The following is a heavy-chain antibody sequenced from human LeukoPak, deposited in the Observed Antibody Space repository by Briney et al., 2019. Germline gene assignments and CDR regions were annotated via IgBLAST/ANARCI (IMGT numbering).Heavy chain of an antibody. CDR3: ASTQRGDYFDY. CDR2: ISGSGGST. D-gene: IGHD2-15*01. V-gene: IGHV3-23*01. CDR1: GFTFSSYA. J-gene: IGHJ4*02. Sequence: GGSLRLSCAASGFTFSSYAMTWVRQAPGKGLEWGSAISGSGGSTYYADSVKGRFTISRDNSRNTLYLQMNSLRAEDTAVYYCASTQRGDYFDYWGQGTLVTVSS.